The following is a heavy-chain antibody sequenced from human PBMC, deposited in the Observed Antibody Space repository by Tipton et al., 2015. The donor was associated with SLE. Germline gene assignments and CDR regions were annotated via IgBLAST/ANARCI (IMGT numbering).Heavy chain of an antibody. V-gene: IGHV3-30*03. D-gene: IGHD3-22*01. J-gene: IGHJ4*02. CDR1: GFSFSTYG. CDR3: ARDGSRSSGPDFDY. CDR2: ISYDGSIK. Sequence: SLRLSCAASGFSFSTYGMHWVRQAPGKGLEWVALISYDGSIKTYGDSVKGRFTISRDDSKKTVYLQMNSLRVEDTAVYYCARDGSRSSGPDFDYWGQGTLVTVSS.